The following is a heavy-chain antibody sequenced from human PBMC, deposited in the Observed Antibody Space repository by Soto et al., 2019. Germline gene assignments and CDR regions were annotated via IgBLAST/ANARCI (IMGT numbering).Heavy chain of an antibody. D-gene: IGHD3-22*01. CDR2: IKQDGSEK. CDR1: GFTFSSYW. CDR3: ERDFQLYYYDSSGYLDY. J-gene: IGHJ4*02. Sequence: EVQLVESGGGLVQPGGSLRLSCAASGFTFSSYWMSWVRQAPGKGLEWVANIKQDGSEKYYVDSVKGRFTVSRDNAKNSLYLQMNSLRAEDTAVYYCERDFQLYYYDSSGYLDYWGQGTLVTVSS. V-gene: IGHV3-7*05.